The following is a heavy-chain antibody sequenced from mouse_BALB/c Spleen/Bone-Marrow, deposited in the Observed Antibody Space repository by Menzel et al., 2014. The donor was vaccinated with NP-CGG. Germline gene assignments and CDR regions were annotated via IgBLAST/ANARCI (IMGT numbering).Heavy chain of an antibody. Sequence: VQLQQSGPELVKPGASVRISCKASGYTFTSYYIHWVKQRPGQGLEWIGWIYPGNVNTKYNEKFKGKATLTADKSSSTAYMQLSSLTSEDSAVYFCAREANWNFDYWGQGTTLTVSP. J-gene: IGHJ2*01. V-gene: IGHV1S56*01. CDR2: IYPGNVNT. D-gene: IGHD4-1*01. CDR1: GYTFTSYY. CDR3: AREANWNFDY.